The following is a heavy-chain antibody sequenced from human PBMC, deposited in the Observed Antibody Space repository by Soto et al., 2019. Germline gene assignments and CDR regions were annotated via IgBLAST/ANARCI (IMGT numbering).Heavy chain of an antibody. J-gene: IGHJ3*02. CDR1: GYSFTSYW. D-gene: IGHD3-9*01. CDR2: IYPGDSDT. Sequence: PGESLKISCKGSGYSFTSYWIGWVRQMPGKGLEWMGIIYPGDSDTRYSPSFQGQVTISADKSISTAYLQWSSLKASDTAMYYCARPSNHDILTGDAFDIWGQGTMVTVSS. V-gene: IGHV5-51*01. CDR3: ARPSNHDILTGDAFDI.